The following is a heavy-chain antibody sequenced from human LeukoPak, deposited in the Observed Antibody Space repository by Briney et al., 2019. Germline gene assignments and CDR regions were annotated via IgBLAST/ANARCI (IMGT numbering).Heavy chain of an antibody. V-gene: IGHV4-39*07. Sequence: SETLSLTCTVSGGSISSTNSYWGWIRQSPRTGLEWIGNTYSSGSSYYNPSLKSRVTISVDTSKNQFSLKLSSVTAADTAVYYCARGRVIAAAGTTRGDYWGQGTLVTVSS. CDR3: ARGRVIAAAGTTRGDY. D-gene: IGHD6-13*01. CDR1: GGSISSTNSY. CDR2: TYSSGSS. J-gene: IGHJ4*02.